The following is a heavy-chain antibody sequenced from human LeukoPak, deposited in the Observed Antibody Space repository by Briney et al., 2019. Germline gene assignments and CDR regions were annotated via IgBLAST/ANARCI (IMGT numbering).Heavy chain of an antibody. CDR2: IYYSGST. V-gene: IGHV4-59*01. Sequence: SETLSLTCTVSGGSISSYYWSWIRQPPGKGLEYIGYIYYSGSTSYNPSLNTRVTISVDTSKNQFSLKISYVSAADTAVYYCARGRGIQRWTYFDSWGQETLVTVS. J-gene: IGHJ4*02. CDR3: ARGRGIQRWTYFDS. D-gene: IGHD5-18*01. CDR1: GGSISSYY.